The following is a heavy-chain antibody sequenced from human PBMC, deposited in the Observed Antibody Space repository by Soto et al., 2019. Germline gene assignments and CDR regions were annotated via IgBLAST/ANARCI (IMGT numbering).Heavy chain of an antibody. V-gene: IGHV4-39*01. CDR2: MFYSGAT. J-gene: IGHJ5*02. CDR1: GGSISDISYC. D-gene: IGHD6-13*01. Sequence: QLQLQESGPGLVKPSETLSLTCTVSGGSISDISYCWGWIRQPPGNALPWLGCMFYSGATYYNPSLNTRATLSVDTSNNESSRKLVSFTAPDTAVYYCARLKRGKDWLDPCGQGTLVTVSS. CDR3: ARLKRGKDWLDP.